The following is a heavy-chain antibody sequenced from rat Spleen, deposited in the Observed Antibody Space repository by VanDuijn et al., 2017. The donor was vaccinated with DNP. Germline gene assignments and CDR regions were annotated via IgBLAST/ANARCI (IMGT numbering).Heavy chain of an antibody. D-gene: IGHD2-7*01. CDR1: GFTFSDYN. J-gene: IGHJ4*01. Sequence: EVQLVESGGGLVQPGRSLKLSCAASGFTFSDYNMAWVRQAPKKGLEWVATIIYDGSRTYYRDSVKGRFTISRDNAKSTLYLRMDSLRSEDTATYYCATRGSSSYLGAMDAWGQGTSVTVSS. CDR2: IIYDGSRT. CDR3: ATRGSSSYLGAMDA. V-gene: IGHV5S10*01.